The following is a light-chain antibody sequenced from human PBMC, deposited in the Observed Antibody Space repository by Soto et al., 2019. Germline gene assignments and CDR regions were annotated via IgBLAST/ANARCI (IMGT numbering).Light chain of an antibody. CDR2: DAS. CDR3: QQYDNPNLTVT. J-gene: IGKJ4*01. Sequence: DIQMTQSPSSLSASVGDRVTITCQASQDISNYSNWYQQKPGKAPKLLIYDASNLETGVPSRFSGSGSGTDFTFTISSLQPEDIATYYCQQYDNPNLTVTFGGGTKVEIK. V-gene: IGKV1-33*01. CDR1: QDISNY.